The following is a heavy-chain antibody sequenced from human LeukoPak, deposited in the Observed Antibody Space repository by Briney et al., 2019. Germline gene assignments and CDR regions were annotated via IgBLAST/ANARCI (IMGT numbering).Heavy chain of an antibody. CDR1: GGSISSYY. J-gene: IGHJ4*02. Sequence: SETLSLTCTVSGGSISSYYWNWIRQPPGKGLEWIGYIFYSGRTNYNPSLKSRVTISVDTSKNQFSLKLSSVTAADTAVYYCAREDRAYYFDYWGQGTQVTVSS. CDR2: IFYSGRT. V-gene: IGHV4-59*01. CDR3: AREDRAYYFDY. D-gene: IGHD3-10*01.